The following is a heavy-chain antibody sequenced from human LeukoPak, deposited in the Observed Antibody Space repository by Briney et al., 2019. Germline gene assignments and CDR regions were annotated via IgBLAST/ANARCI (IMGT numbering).Heavy chain of an antibody. CDR3: ASYGSGSYRFDP. Sequence: SETLSLTCTVSGGSISSGNYYWSWIRQHPGKGLEWIGYIHHSGSTYYNPSLKSRVIISVDTSKNQFSLKPNSVTAADTAVYYCASYGSGSYRFDPWGQGTLVTVSS. CDR2: IHHSGST. J-gene: IGHJ5*02. CDR1: GGSISSGNYY. V-gene: IGHV4-31*03. D-gene: IGHD3-10*01.